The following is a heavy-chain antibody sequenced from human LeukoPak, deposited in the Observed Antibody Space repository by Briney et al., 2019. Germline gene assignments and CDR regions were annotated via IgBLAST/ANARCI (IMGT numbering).Heavy chain of an antibody. V-gene: IGHV4-34*01. J-gene: IGHJ4*02. CDR2: INHSGST. Sequence: SETLSLTCAVYGGSFSGYYWTWIRQPPAKGLEWIGEINHSGSTNYNPSLKSRVTISVDTSKNQFSLKLSSVAAADTAVYYCARGKGSGWTFDYWGQGTLVTVSS. CDR1: GGSFSGYY. CDR3: ARGKGSGWTFDY. D-gene: IGHD6-19*01.